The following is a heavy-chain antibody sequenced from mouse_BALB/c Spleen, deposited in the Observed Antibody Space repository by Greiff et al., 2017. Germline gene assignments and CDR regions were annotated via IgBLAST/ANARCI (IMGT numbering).Heavy chain of an antibody. D-gene: IGHD1-1*01. V-gene: IGHV5-6-2*01. CDR1: GFTFSSYY. CDR3: AREGDYGSSYWFAY. J-gene: IGHJ3*01. CDR2: INSNGGST. Sequence: EVKLVESGGGLVKLGGSLKLSCAASGFTFSSYYMSWVRQTPEKRLELVAAINSNGGSTYYPDTVKGRFTISRDNAKNTLYLQMSSLKSEDTALYYCAREGDYGSSYWFAYWGQGTLVTVSA.